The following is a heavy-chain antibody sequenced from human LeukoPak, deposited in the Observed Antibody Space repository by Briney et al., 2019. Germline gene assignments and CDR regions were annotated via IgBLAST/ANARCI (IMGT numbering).Heavy chain of an antibody. CDR1: GYTFTGYY. J-gene: IGHJ4*02. CDR2: INPNSGGT. Sequence: ASVKVSCKASGYTFTGYYMHWVRQAPGQGLEWMGWINPNSGGTNYAQKFQGRVTMTRDTSISTAYMELSGLRSDDTAVYYCARGLGWEQWLVPDYYFDYWGQGTLVTVSS. D-gene: IGHD6-19*01. V-gene: IGHV1-2*02. CDR3: ARGLGWEQWLVPDYYFDY.